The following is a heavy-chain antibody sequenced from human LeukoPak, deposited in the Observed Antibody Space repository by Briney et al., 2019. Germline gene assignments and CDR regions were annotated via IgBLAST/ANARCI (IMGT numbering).Heavy chain of an antibody. Sequence: SGTLSLTSAVSGGSISSSNWWSRVRQPPGKGLEWIGEIYHSGSTNYNPSLKSRVTISVDKSKNQFSLKLSSVTAADTAVYYCARAGTMIVVVPTGAFDIWGQGTMVTVSS. CDR1: GGSISSSNW. D-gene: IGHD3-22*01. V-gene: IGHV4-4*02. CDR2: IYHSGST. CDR3: ARAGTMIVVVPTGAFDI. J-gene: IGHJ3*02.